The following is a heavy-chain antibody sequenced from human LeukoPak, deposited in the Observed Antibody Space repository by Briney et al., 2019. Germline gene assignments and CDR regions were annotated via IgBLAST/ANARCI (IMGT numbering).Heavy chain of an antibody. CDR1: GFTVITND. CDR3: ARGVEPLAANTLAY. V-gene: IGHV3-53*01. CDR2: LYSDGNT. Sequence: GGSLRLSCAASGFTVITNDMTWVRQAPGKRLERVSVLYSDGNTKYADSVQGRFTISRDNSKNTLYLEMNSLSPDDTAVYYCARGVEPLAANTLAYWGQGTLVTVSS. D-gene: IGHD1-14*01. J-gene: IGHJ4*02.